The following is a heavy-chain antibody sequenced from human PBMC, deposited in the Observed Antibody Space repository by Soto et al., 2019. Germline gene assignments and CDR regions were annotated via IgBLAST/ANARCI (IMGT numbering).Heavy chain of an antibody. J-gene: IGHJ4*02. CDR1: GSTLTNEN. CDR3: ARDPPLSMIVVVGVDDF. V-gene: IGHV3-21*06. Sequence: EVQLVESGGGLVKPGGSLRLSCTVLGSTLTNENMNWVRQAPGKGLEWVSSISSRSTFINYADSVKGRFTISRDNDKGLVYLQMNSLRAEDTAVYYCARDPPLSMIVVVGVDDFWGQGTLVTVSS. D-gene: IGHD3-22*01. CDR2: ISSRSTFI.